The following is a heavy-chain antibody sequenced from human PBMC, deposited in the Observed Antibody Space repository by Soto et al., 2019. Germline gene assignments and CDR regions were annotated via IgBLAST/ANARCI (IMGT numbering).Heavy chain of an antibody. D-gene: IGHD3-22*01. CDR1: GGTFSSYA. J-gene: IGHJ4*02. CDR3: ATNTMIVPY. V-gene: IGHV1-24*01. CDR2: FDPEDGET. Sequence: ASVKVSCKTSGGTFSSYAISWVRQAPGQGLEWMGGFDPEDGETIYAQKFQGRVTMTEDTSTDTAYMELSSLRSEDTAVYYCATNTMIVPYWGQGTLVTVSS.